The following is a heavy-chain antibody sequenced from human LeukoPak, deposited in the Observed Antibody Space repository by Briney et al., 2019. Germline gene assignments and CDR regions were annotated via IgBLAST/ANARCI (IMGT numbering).Heavy chain of an antibody. CDR3: AKDPFRREGYYFDY. CDR2: IRYDGSNK. J-gene: IGHJ4*02. CDR1: GFTVSSYG. D-gene: IGHD1-26*01. V-gene: IGHV3-30*02. Sequence: PGGSLRLSCAASGFTVSSYGRHWVRQAPGKGLEWGAFIRYDGSNKYYVDSVKGRFTISRDNSKNTLYLHRNSLRAEDTAVYDCAKDPFRREGYYFDYWGQGTMVTVSS.